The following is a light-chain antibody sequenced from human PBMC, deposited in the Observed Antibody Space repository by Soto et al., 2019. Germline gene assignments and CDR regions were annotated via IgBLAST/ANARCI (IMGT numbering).Light chain of an antibody. CDR2: AAS. Sequence: DIPMTQSPSSLSASIGDRVTMTCRASQSISSYLNWYQHKPGKAPKLLIFAASTLQSGVPSRFSGSGSGTDFTLTISSLQPEDFGTYYCQQSLNTPRTFGQGTKVDVK. CDR3: QQSLNTPRT. V-gene: IGKV1-39*01. CDR1: QSISSY. J-gene: IGKJ1*01.